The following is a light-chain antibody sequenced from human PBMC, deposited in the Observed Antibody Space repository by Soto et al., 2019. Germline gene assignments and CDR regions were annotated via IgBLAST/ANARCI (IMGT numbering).Light chain of an antibody. CDR2: TLS. CDR1: QSLLDSDDGNTY. J-gene: IGKJ2*01. V-gene: IGKV2-40*01. CDR3: MQRIEFPYT. Sequence: DIVMTQTPLSLPVTPGEPASISCRSSQSLLDSDDGNTYLDWYLQKPGQSPQLLIYTLSYRASXVXDXXSGSGSGTDFTLKISRVEAEDAGVYYCMQRIEFPYTFGQGTKLEIK.